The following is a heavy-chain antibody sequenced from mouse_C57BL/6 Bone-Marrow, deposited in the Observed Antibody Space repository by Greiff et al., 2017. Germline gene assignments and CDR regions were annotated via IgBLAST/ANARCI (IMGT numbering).Heavy chain of an antibody. CDR2: IDPSDSYT. J-gene: IGHJ2*01. D-gene: IGHD1-1*01. CDR1: GYTFTSYW. CDR3: ARTLVADYFDD. Sequence: QVQLQQPGAELVMPGASVKLSCKAPGYTFTSYWMHWVKQRPGQGLEWIGEIDPSDSYTNYNQKFKGKSTLTVDKSSSTAYMQLSSLTSEDSAVYYCARTLVADYFDDWGKGTTLTVSS. V-gene: IGHV1-69*01.